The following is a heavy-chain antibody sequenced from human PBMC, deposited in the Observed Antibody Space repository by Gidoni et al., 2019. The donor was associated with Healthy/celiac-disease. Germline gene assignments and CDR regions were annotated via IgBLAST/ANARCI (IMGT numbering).Heavy chain of an antibody. Sequence: EVQLVASGGGLVQPGGSLRLSCAASGLPFSSYWMSWVRQAPGKGLEWVANIKQDGSEKYYVDSVKGRFTISRDNAKNSLYLQMNSLRAEDTAVYYCARGSLWFGELHYYGMDVWGQGTTVTVSS. CDR3: ARGSLWFGELHYYGMDV. J-gene: IGHJ6*02. CDR2: IKQDGSEK. V-gene: IGHV3-7*01. D-gene: IGHD3-10*01. CDR1: GLPFSSYW.